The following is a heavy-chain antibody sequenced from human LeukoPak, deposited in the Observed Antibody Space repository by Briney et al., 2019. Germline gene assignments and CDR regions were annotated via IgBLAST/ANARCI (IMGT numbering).Heavy chain of an antibody. CDR3: ASFGSGSNLDAFDI. V-gene: IGHV3-21*01. Sequence: GGSLRLSCAGSGFIFGGYTMNWVRQAPGKGLEWVSFISSSSTYIYYADSMKGRFTISRDNAKNSLYLQMNSLRDEDTAVYYCASFGSGSNLDAFDIWGQGTMVTVST. CDR2: ISSSSTYI. J-gene: IGHJ3*02. D-gene: IGHD3-10*01. CDR1: GFIFGGYT.